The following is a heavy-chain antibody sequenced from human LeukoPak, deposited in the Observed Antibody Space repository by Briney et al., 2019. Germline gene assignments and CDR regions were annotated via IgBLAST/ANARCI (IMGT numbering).Heavy chain of an antibody. V-gene: IGHV3-30-3*01. Sequence: GGSLGLSCAASGFTFSSYAMHWVRQAPGKGLEWVAVISYDGSNKYYADSVKGRFTISRDNSKNTLYLQMNSLRAEDTAVYYCARAHSSSWYLDYWGQGTLVTVSS. CDR2: ISYDGSNK. CDR1: GFTFSSYA. J-gene: IGHJ4*02. D-gene: IGHD6-13*01. CDR3: ARAHSSSWYLDY.